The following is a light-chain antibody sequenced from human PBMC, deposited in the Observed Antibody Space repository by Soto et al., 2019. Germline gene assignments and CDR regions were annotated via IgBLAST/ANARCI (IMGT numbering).Light chain of an antibody. V-gene: IGKV3-20*01. Sequence: EIVLTQSPGTLSLSPGERATLSCGASQTVSSTYLVWYQQKPGQAPRLLIYGASSRAPGVSDRFSGSGSGTDFTLTISRLEPEDFAVYYCHQCGNSWWTFGQGTKVEIK. CDR3: HQCGNSWWT. CDR1: QTVSSTY. J-gene: IGKJ1*01. CDR2: GAS.